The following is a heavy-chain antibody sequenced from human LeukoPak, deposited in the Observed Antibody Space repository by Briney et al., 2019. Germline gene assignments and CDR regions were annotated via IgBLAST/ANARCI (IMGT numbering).Heavy chain of an antibody. Sequence: ASVTVSFKSSGYTFTRYYFHWVRQPPAQGLAWMGWINPNRGGTNYAQKFQGRVTMTRDTSISTAYMELSRLRSDDTAVYYCARDRVGSSSHSDYWGQGTLVTVSS. CDR2: INPNRGGT. V-gene: IGHV1-2*02. D-gene: IGHD6-6*01. J-gene: IGHJ4*02. CDR1: GYTFTRYY. CDR3: ARDRVGSSSHSDY.